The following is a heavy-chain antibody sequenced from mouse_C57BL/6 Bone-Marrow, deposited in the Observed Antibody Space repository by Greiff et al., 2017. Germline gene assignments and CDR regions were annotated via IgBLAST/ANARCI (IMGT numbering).Heavy chain of an antibody. J-gene: IGHJ2*01. Sequence: VHLVESGAELMKPGASVKLSCKATGYTFTGYWIEWVKQRPGHGLEWIGEILPGSGSTNYNEKFKGKATFTADTSSNTAYMQLSSLTTEDSAIYYCAKPLHYYGSSSYYFDYWGQGTTLTVSS. CDR1: GYTFTGYW. D-gene: IGHD1-1*01. V-gene: IGHV1-9*01. CDR3: AKPLHYYGSSSYYFDY. CDR2: ILPGSGST.